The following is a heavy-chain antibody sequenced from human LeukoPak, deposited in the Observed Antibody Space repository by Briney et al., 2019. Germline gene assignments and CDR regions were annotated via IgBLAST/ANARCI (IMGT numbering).Heavy chain of an antibody. D-gene: IGHD3-22*01. CDR3: ARLRRNSDRSDFFYYYDH. Sequence: GGSVTLSCAASGFTFSDYSMNWVRQAPGKGLEWVASVNTVSSYIYYADSMRGRFTISRDNAKNSLFLQMNSLRAEDTAVYYCARLRRNSDRSDFFYYYDHWGQGTLVTVSS. CDR1: GFTFSDYS. CDR2: VNTVSSYI. V-gene: IGHV3-21*01. J-gene: IGHJ4*02.